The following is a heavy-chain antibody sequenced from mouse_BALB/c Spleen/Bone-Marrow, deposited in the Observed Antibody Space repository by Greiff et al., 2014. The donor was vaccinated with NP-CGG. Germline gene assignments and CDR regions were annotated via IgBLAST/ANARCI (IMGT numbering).Heavy chain of an antibody. V-gene: IGHV3-1*02. CDR2: IHYSSNT. CDR3: VRESPVVADFDY. D-gene: IGHD1-1*01. Sequence: EVQLQQSGPDLVKPSQSLSLTCTVAGYSITSGYGWHWIRQFPGNKLEWMGYIHYSSNTDYNPSLKSRISITRDTSKNQFFLQLNSVTTEDTATYYCVRESPVVADFDYWGQGTTLTVSS. J-gene: IGHJ2*01. CDR1: GYSITSGYG.